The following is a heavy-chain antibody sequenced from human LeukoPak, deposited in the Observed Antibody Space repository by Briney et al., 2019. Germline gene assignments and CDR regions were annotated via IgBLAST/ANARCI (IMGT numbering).Heavy chain of an antibody. V-gene: IGHV3-21*01. CDR2: ISSSSSYI. D-gene: IGHD2-21*02. Sequence: GGSLRLSCAASGFTFSSYSMNWVRQAPGKGLEWVSSISSSSSYIYYADSVKGRFTISRDNAKNSLYLQMNSLRAEDTAVYYCARGRRCGGDCYSPPPGYWGQGALVTVSS. J-gene: IGHJ4*02. CDR1: GFTFSSYS. CDR3: ARGRRCGGDCYSPPPGY.